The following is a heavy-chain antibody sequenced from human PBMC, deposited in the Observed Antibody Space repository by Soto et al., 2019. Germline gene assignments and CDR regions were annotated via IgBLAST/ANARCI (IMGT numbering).Heavy chain of an antibody. CDR3: ARGRWLQSFEY. J-gene: IGHJ4*02. CDR1: GGSISGTAYY. V-gene: IGHV4-31*03. Sequence: QVQLQESGPGLMKPSQTLSLTCTVSGGSISGTAYYWSWIRQHPGTGLEWIGYIYYSGSTYYNPPLKSRVTISVDTSKNQFSLKLSSVTAADTAVYYCARGRWLQSFEYWGQGTLVTVSS. CDR2: IYYSGST. D-gene: IGHD5-12*01.